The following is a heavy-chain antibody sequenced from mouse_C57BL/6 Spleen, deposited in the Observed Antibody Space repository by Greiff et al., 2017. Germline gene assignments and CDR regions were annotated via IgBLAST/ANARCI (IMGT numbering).Heavy chain of an antibody. D-gene: IGHD2-10*02. Sequence: VQLQQSGAELVRPGTSVKVSCKASGYAFTNYLIEWVKQRPGQGLEWIGVINPGSGGTNYNEKFKGKATLTADKSSSTAYMQLSSLTSEDSAVYFCAREGYGKGYFDYWGQGTTLTVSS. V-gene: IGHV1-54*01. CDR3: AREGYGKGYFDY. CDR2: INPGSGGT. J-gene: IGHJ2*01. CDR1: GYAFTNYL.